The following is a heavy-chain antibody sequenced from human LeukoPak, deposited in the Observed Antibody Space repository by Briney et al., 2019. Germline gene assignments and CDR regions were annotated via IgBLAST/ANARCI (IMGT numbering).Heavy chain of an antibody. CDR3: ARGPEDYGDYGGFDY. Sequence: SGTLSLTCAVSGGSISSSNWWSWVRQPPGKGLEWIGEIYHSGSTNYNPSLKSRVTISVDKSKNQFSLNLSSVTAADTAVYYCARGPEDYGDYGGFDYWGQGTLVTVSS. CDR2: IYHSGST. D-gene: IGHD4-17*01. V-gene: IGHV4-4*02. CDR1: GGSISSSNW. J-gene: IGHJ4*02.